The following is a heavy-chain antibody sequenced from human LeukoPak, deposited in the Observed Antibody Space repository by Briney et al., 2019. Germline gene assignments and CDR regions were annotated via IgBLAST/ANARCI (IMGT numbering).Heavy chain of an antibody. V-gene: IGHV4-4*07. CDR3: ARDDNSEYSDDAFDI. D-gene: IGHD1-26*01. CDR1: GASIRSYS. J-gene: IGHJ3*02. CDR2: IHTSAST. Sequence: SETLSLTCSVSGASIRSYSRSWLRQPAGKGLEWIGRIHTSASTEYNPSLKSRVTMSVDTSKNQFTLKLNSVTAADTAVYFCARDDNSEYSDDAFDIWGQGTLVTVSS.